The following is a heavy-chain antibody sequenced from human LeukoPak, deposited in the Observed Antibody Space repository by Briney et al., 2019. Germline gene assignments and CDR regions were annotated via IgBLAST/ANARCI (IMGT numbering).Heavy chain of an antibody. Sequence: GGSLRLSCAASGLNLDAYAMHWVRQAPGKGLEWVSLISGDGTITYYADSVKGRFTISRDNAKDSLYLQMNSLRAEDTAVYYCARPHPRSGSYFVYWGQGTRVTVSS. CDR3: ARPHPRSGSYFVY. J-gene: IGHJ4*02. CDR1: GLNLDAYA. D-gene: IGHD3-10*01. CDR2: ISGDGTIT. V-gene: IGHV3-43*02.